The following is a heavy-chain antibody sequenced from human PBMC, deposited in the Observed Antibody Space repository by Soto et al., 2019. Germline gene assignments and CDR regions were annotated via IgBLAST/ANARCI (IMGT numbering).Heavy chain of an antibody. CDR1: GFTFSSYA. CDR3: ARYLGSGSPNY. D-gene: IGHD3-10*01. J-gene: IGHJ4*02. CDR2: ISYDGSNK. V-gene: IGHV3-30-3*01. Sequence: QVQLVESGGGVVQPGRSLRLSCAASGFTFSSYAMHWVRQAPGKGLEWVAVISYDGSNKYYADSVKGRFTISRDNSKNTLYLQMNSLRAEDTAVYYCARYLGSGSPNYWGQGTLVTVSS.